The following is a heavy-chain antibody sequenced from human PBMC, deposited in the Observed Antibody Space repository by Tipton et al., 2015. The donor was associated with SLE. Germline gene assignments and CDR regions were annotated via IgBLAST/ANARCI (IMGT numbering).Heavy chain of an antibody. J-gene: IGHJ4*02. D-gene: IGHD5-12*01. CDR1: GFSFGDFS. V-gene: IGHV3-49*04. CDR2: IRNKAYGATT. Sequence: SLRLSCTGSGFSFGDFSMSWVRQAPGKGLEGIAFIRNKAYGATTEYAASVKGRFTISRDDSKSIAYLQMNSLKIEDAAVYFCTRGLREYSGYDGYWGQGTLVTVSS. CDR3: TRGLREYSGYDGY.